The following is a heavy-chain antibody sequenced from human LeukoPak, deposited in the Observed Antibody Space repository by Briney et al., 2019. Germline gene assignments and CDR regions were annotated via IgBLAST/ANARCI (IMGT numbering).Heavy chain of an antibody. CDR3: TREDHSNYNY. CDR1: GFTFSSYG. CDR2: IRYDGSNK. Sequence: PGGSLRLSCAASGFTFSSYGMHWVRQAPGKGLEWVAFIRYDGSNKYYADSVKGRFTISRDNSKNTLYLQMNSQRAEDTAVYYCTREDHSNYNYWGQGTLVTVSS. D-gene: IGHD4-11*01. V-gene: IGHV3-30*02. J-gene: IGHJ4*02.